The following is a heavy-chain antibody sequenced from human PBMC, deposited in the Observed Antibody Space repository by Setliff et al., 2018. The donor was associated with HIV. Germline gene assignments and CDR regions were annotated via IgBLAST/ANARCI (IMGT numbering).Heavy chain of an antibody. CDR3: ARDSEWGSYIFWTFDI. CDR1: GDTFSNYV. V-gene: IGHV1-69*05. J-gene: IGHJ3*02. Sequence: SVKVSCKASGDTFSNYVMSWVRQAPGQGLEWMGGIVLMSGTADYAQKFKGRDTMTTDTSTSTAYMELRSLRSDDTAVYYCARDSEWGSYIFWTFDIWGQGTMVTVSS. CDR2: IVLMSGTA. D-gene: IGHD1-26*01.